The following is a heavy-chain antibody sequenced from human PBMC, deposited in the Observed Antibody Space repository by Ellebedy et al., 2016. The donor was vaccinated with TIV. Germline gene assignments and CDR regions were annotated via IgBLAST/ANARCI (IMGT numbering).Heavy chain of an antibody. Sequence: ASVKVSXKASGYTFTSYTIHWVRQAPGQRLEWMGWINAGNGNTKYSQKFQGRVTITRDTSASTAYMELSSLRSEDTAVYYCARETGTITINWFDPWGQGTLVTVSS. CDR2: INAGNGNT. CDR3: ARETGTITINWFDP. V-gene: IGHV1-3*01. CDR1: GYTFTSYT. D-gene: IGHD1-7*01. J-gene: IGHJ5*02.